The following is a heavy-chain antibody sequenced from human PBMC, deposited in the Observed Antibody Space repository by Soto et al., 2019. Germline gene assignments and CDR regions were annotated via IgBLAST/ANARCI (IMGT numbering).Heavy chain of an antibody. D-gene: IGHD3-10*01. V-gene: IGHV1-18*04. CDR2: INPDNGNT. J-gene: IGHJ4*02. CDR3: ARETLNAGHSDY. CDR1: GYTFSSYS. Sequence: QVQLVQSGAEVKKFGASVKVSCKASGYTFSSYSIAWVRQAPGQGLEWMGRINPDNGNTNYARNLQGRVTMTTDTSTSTAYMELRSIKSDDTAVYYCARETLNAGHSDYWGKGTLVTASS.